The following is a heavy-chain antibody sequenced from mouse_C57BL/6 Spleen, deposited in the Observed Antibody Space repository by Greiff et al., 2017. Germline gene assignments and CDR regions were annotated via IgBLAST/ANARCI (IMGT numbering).Heavy chain of an antibody. CDR2: IYPGDGDT. Sequence: QVQLQQSGPELVKPGASVKISCKASGYAFSSSWMNWVKQRPGKGLEWIGRIYPGDGDTNYNGKFKGKATLTADKASSTAYMQLSSLTSEDSAVYFCARENYYGSSYWYFDVWGTGTPVTVSS. V-gene: IGHV1-82*01. CDR3: ARENYYGSSYWYFDV. CDR1: GYAFSSSW. J-gene: IGHJ1*03. D-gene: IGHD1-1*01.